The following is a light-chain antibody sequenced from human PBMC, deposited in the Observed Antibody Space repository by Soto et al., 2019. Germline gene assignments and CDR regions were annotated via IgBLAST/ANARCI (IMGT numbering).Light chain of an antibody. CDR2: AAS. V-gene: IGKV3-15*01. J-gene: IGKJ4*01. CDR3: QQHNNWPLT. CDR1: QGLGTN. Sequence: EIVLTQSPATLSLSPGERATLSCRASQGLGTNLAWYQQKPGQGPRLLIYAASTRATGVPARFSGSGSQTEFTLTISSLESEDFVVYYCQQHNNWPLTFGGGTKVDNK.